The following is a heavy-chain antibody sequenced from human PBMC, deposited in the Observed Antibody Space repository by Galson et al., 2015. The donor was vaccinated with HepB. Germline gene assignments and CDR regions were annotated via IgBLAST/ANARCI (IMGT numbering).Heavy chain of an antibody. CDR1: GFIFSSYA. Sequence: SLRLSCAASGFIFSSYAISWVRQAPGKGLEWVSVISGSGISTYYTVSVKGRFTISRDNSKNTLYLQMNSLRAEDTAVYYCAKDRGSSGSFGMDVWGQGTTVTVSS. V-gene: IGHV3-23*01. CDR3: AKDRGSSGSFGMDV. J-gene: IGHJ6*02. D-gene: IGHD6-19*01. CDR2: ISGSGIST.